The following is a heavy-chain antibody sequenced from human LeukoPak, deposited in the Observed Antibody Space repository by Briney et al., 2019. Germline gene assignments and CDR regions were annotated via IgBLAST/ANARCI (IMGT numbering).Heavy chain of an antibody. CDR1: GFTFSDHY. V-gene: IGHV3-72*01. CDR3: ARVSAGNDFWSGYDS. Sequence: GGSLRLSCAASGFTFSDHYMDWVRQAPGKGLEWVGRTRNKANSYTTEYAASVKGRFTISRDDSKNSLYLQMNSLKTEDTAVYYCARVSAGNDFWSGYDSWGQGTLVTVSS. D-gene: IGHD3-3*01. J-gene: IGHJ4*02. CDR2: TRNKANSYTT.